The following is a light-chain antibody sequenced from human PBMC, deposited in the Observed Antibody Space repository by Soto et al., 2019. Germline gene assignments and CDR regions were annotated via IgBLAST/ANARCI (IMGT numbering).Light chain of an antibody. CDR3: QQRTKGLT. Sequence: IVLTQSPATLSLSPGDRATLSCRASQTVSRYLAWYQQKPGQAPRLLIYDASKRATGIPARFSGSGFGTDFTLTISSLEPEDFAVYYCQQRTKGLTFGGGTKVDIK. CDR2: DAS. CDR1: QTVSRY. J-gene: IGKJ4*01. V-gene: IGKV3-11*01.